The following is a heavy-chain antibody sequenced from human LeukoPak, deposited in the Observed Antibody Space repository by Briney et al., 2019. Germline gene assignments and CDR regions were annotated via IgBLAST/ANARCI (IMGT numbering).Heavy chain of an antibody. CDR2: IYHSGST. CDR3: ARSSTKWELRYYFDY. Sequence: SETLSLTCTISGGSVSDYYWSWIRQPPGKGLEWIGSIYHSGSTYYNPSLKSRVTISVDTSKNQFSLKLSSVTAADTAVYYCARSSTKWELRYYFDYWGQGTLVTVSS. CDR1: GGSVSDYY. D-gene: IGHD1-26*01. V-gene: IGHV4-38-2*02. J-gene: IGHJ4*02.